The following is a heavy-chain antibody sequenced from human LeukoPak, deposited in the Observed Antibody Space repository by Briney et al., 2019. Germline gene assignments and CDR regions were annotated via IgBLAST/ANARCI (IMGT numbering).Heavy chain of an antibody. D-gene: IGHD7-27*01. J-gene: IGHJ4*02. CDR1: GGSISSSSYY. Sequence: SETLSLTCTVSGGSISSSSYYWGWIRLPPGKGLEWIGSIYYSGSTYYNPSLKSRVTISVDTSKNQFSLKLSSVTAADTAVYYCARERESLGNFDYWGQGTLVTVSS. V-gene: IGHV4-39*07. CDR2: IYYSGST. CDR3: ARERESLGNFDY.